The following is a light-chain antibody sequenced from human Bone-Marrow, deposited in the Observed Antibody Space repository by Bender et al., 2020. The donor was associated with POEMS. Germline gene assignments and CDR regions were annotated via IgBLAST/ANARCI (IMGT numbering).Light chain of an antibody. J-gene: IGLJ3*02. Sequence: QSALTQPPSPSGSPGQSVTISCTGISSDVGDYNFVSWYQQHPGKVPKLMFYGGSKRPSGVSTRFSASQSGNAASLAISELQSEDEALYYCSAWDDSLSGWVFGGGTKLTVL. CDR1: SSDVGDYNF. V-gene: IGLV2-8*01. CDR3: SAWDDSLSGWV. CDR2: GGS.